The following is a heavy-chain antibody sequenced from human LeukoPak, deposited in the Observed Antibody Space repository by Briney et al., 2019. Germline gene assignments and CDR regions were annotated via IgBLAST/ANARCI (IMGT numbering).Heavy chain of an antibody. V-gene: IGHV3-30*02. J-gene: IGHJ4*02. CDR3: AKTGPVDTVFDY. CDR1: GYTFTGSY. D-gene: IGHD5-18*01. CDR2: IRYDGSNK. Sequence: SCKASGYTFTGSYMHWVRQAPGKGLEWVAFIRYDGSNKYYADSVKGRFTISRDNSKNTLYLQMNSLRAEDTAVYYCAKTGPVDTVFDYWGQGTLVTVSS.